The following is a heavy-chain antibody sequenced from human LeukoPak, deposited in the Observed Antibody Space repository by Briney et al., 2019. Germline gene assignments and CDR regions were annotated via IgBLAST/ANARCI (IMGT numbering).Heavy chain of an antibody. CDR3: ARGGWYPESFQH. J-gene: IGHJ1*01. CDR1: GFSLSTSGVG. CDR2: IYYSGST. V-gene: IGHV4-61*08. D-gene: IGHD6-19*01. Sequence: SGPTLVNPTQTLTLTCTFSGFSLSTSGVGVGWIRQPPGKGLEWIGYIYYSGSTNYNPSLKSRVTISVDTSKNQFSLKLSSVTAADTAVYYCARGGWYPESFQHWGQGALVTVSS.